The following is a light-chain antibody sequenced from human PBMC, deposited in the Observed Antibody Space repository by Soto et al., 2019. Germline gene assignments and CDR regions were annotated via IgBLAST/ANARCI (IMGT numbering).Light chain of an antibody. J-gene: IGKJ1*01. V-gene: IGKV1-6*01. CDR2: AGS. Sequence: IQMTQSPSSLSASVGDRVTITCRASPDIRNDLGWYQQKPGKAPKRLIYAGSSLHSGVPSRFSGSGSGTDFTLTISSLHPEDSATYYCLQDHDDSWTFGQGTKVDIK. CDR3: LQDHDDSWT. CDR1: PDIRND.